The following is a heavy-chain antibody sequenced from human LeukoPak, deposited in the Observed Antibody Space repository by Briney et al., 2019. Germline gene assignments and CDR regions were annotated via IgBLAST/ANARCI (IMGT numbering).Heavy chain of an antibody. CDR1: GFTFSSYA. V-gene: IGHV3-23*01. J-gene: IGHJ4*02. Sequence: PGGFLRLSCVASGFTFSSYAMSWVRKTPGKGLGWVSVISNSAGNAYYADSVKGRFTISRDNSKNTLYLQMNSLRAEDTAVYYCAKDLHVRSSSTVTTGGVDSWGQGTLVTVSS. D-gene: IGHD4-17*01. CDR2: ISNSAGNA. CDR3: AKDLHVRSSSTVTTGGVDS.